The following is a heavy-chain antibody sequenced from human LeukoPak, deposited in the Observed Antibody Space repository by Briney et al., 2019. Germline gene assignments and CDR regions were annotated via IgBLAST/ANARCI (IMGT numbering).Heavy chain of an antibody. CDR3: ARDRIFDGFDM. Sequence: GGSLRLSCAASGFTFSNFWMSWVRQGPGKGLEWVANIKEDGTEKYFVDSVKGRFTISRDNGKNTLYLQMSSLRPEDTAVYYCARDRIFDGFDMWGRGTMVTVSS. CDR2: IKEDGTEK. V-gene: IGHV3-7*01. J-gene: IGHJ3*02. CDR1: GFTFSNFW.